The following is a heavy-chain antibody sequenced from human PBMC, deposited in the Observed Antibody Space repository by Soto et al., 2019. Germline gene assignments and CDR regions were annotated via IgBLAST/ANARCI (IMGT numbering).Heavy chain of an antibody. CDR1: GFTFRKFW. V-gene: IGHV3-74*01. D-gene: IGHD2-8*01. CDR3: AIQDCTNDVCLEAAVTVGGALES. J-gene: IGHJ1*01. CDR2: ISSDGTTT. Sequence: EVQLVQSGGGLAQPGKSLRLSCAASGFTFRKFWMHWVRQVPGKGPVWVSYISSDGTTTDYADSVKGRFTMSRDNTKDTLYLQMDSLRAEDTAVYYCAIQDCTNDVCLEAAVTVGGALESWGQGTLVTVSS.